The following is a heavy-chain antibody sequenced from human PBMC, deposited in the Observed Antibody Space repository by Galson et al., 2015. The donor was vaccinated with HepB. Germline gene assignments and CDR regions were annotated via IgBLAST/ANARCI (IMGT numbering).Heavy chain of an antibody. CDR2: INPSGGST. V-gene: IGHV1-46*03. Sequence: SVKVSCKASGYTFTSYYMHWVRQAPGQGLEWMGIINPSGGSTSYAQKFQGRVTMTRDTSTSTVYMELSSLRSEDTAVYYCARGSSSQNYYYGMDVWGQGTTVTVSS. J-gene: IGHJ6*02. CDR1: GYTFTSYY. D-gene: IGHD6-6*01. CDR3: ARGSSSQNYYYGMDV.